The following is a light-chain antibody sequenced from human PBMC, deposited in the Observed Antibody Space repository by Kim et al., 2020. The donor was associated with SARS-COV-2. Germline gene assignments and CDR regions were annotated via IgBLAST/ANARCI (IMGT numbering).Light chain of an antibody. J-gene: IGKJ2*03. CDR1: QSVSSSY. CDR2: GAS. V-gene: IGKV3-20*01. Sequence: LCPGGRATLPCKASQSVSSSYLAWYQQKPGQAPRLLIYGASNGATGIPDRFSGSGSGTDFTLNMSRLEPEDFAVYYCQQYGSSPWSFGRGTELEI. CDR3: QQYGSSPWS.